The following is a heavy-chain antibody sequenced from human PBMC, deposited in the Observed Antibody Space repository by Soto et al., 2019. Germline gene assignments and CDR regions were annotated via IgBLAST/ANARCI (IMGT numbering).Heavy chain of an antibody. CDR3: ARGVGTSHGSCGFHYGHCQH. CDR2: NIPMFGTP. CDR1: GGPFSRYA. Sequence: ASAKGSRKGYGGPFSRYALSWGRPASGHGLAWMGGNIPMFGTPNYAQKFQGRVTIIADESTSTPYMELSSLTFQDTALYYCARGVGTSHGSCGFHYGHCQHWGEGTLVTVSS. J-gene: IGHJ1*01. V-gene: IGHV1-69*13. D-gene: IGHD3-22*01.